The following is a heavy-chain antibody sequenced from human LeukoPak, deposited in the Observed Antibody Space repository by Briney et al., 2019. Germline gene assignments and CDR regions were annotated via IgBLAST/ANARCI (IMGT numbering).Heavy chain of an antibody. CDR3: ARGQTDLLRNYFDS. J-gene: IGHJ4*02. CDR2: IYTAGST. Sequence: GESLRLSCAASGFIVSHKYMAWVRQAPGRGLEWLSIIYTAGSTVSAESVKGRFIISRDDSRNTVHLQMNSLRDDDTAVYYCARGQTDLLRNYFDSWGPGTLVAVSS. V-gene: IGHV3-66*01. CDR1: GFIVSHKY.